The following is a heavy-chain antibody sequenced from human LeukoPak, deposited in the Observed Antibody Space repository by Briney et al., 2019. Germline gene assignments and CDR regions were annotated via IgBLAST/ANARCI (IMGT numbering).Heavy chain of an antibody. CDR1: GFTFSSYA. CDR3: ARDPIAVADEYYFDY. J-gene: IGHJ4*02. Sequence: GGSLRLSCAASGFTFSSYAMHWVRQAPGKGLEWVAVISYDGSNKYYADSVKGRFTISRDNSKNTLYLQMNSLRAEDTAVYYCARDPIAVADEYYFDYWGQGTLVTGSS. CDR2: ISYDGSNK. V-gene: IGHV3-30-3*01. D-gene: IGHD6-19*01.